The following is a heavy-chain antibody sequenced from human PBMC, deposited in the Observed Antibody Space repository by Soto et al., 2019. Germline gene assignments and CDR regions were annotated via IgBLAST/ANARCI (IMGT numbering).Heavy chain of an antibody. CDR1: GYTFTSYG. Sequence: ASVKVSCKASGYTFTSYGISWVRQAPGQGLEWMGWISAYNGNTNYAQKLQGRVTMTTDTSTSTAYMELRSLRSDDTAVYYCARDPTHLIAVAGTGYFQHWGQGTLVTVSS. V-gene: IGHV1-18*01. J-gene: IGHJ1*01. D-gene: IGHD6-19*01. CDR3: ARDPTHLIAVAGTGYFQH. CDR2: ISAYNGNT.